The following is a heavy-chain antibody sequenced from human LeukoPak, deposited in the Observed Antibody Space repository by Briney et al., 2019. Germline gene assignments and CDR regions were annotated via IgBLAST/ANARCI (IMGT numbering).Heavy chain of an antibody. CDR2: IWYLGNNK. CDR1: GFTFSSYG. Sequence: GGSLRLSCAASGFTFSSYGMHWVRQAPSKGLEWVAVIWYLGNNKYYADSVRGRFTISRDNSNNILYLQMNSLRVEDTAVYYCAKVQTGRGSYSGYYYYGMDVWGQGTTVTVSS. CDR3: AKVQTGRGSYSGYYYYGMDV. V-gene: IGHV3-30*02. J-gene: IGHJ6*02. D-gene: IGHD1-26*01.